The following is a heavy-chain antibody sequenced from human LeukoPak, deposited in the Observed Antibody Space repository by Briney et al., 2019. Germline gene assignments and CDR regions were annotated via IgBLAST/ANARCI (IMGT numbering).Heavy chain of an antibody. CDR2: IYSGGST. V-gene: IGHV3-53*01. D-gene: IGHD6-19*01. CDR3: ARDIAVAGSGTEGFDP. Sequence: GGSPRLSCAASGFTVSSNYISWVRQAPGKGLEWVSVIYSGGSTYYADSVKGRFTISRDNSKNTLYLQMNSLRAEDTAVYYCARDIAVAGSGTEGFDPWGQGTLVTVSS. CDR1: GFTVSSNY. J-gene: IGHJ5*02.